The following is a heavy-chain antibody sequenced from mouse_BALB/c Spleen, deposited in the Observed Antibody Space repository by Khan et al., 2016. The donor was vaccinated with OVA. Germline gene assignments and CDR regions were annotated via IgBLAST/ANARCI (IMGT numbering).Heavy chain of an antibody. CDR1: GFAFSSYD. D-gene: IGHD1-1*01. J-gene: IGHJ2*01. V-gene: IGHV5-12-1*01. Sequence: EVELVESGGGLVKPGGSLKLSCAASGFAFSSYDMSWVRQTPEKRLEWVAFISTGGNKTYYPDSVKGRFTISRDNAKNTLYLQMSSLKSEDTAMYYCTRPHYYGSNYYFDYWGQGTPLIVSS. CDR2: ISTGGNKT. CDR3: TRPHYYGSNYYFDY.